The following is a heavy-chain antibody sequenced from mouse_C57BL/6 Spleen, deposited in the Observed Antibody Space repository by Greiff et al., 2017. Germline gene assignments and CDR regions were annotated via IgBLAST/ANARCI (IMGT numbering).Heavy chain of an antibody. CDR1: GYTFTEYT. CDR2: FYPGSGSI. J-gene: IGHJ3*01. CDR3: ARHTKMPQWGLGFAY. Sequence: QVTLKVSGAELVKPGASVKLSCKASGYTFTEYTIHWVKQRSGQGLEWIGWFYPGSGSIKYNEKFKDKATLTADKSSSTVYMELSRLTSEDSAVYFCARHTKMPQWGLGFAYWGQGTLVTVSA. V-gene: IGHV1-62-2*01. D-gene: IGHD1-3*01.